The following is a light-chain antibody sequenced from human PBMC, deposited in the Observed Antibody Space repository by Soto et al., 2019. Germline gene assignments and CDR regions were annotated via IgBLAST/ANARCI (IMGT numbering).Light chain of an antibody. J-gene: IGLJ3*02. V-gene: IGLV1-44*01. CDR1: SSNIGSHT. CDR3: AAWDGSLNVWV. CDR2: TNN. Sequence: QSVLTQPPSASGTRGQRVIISCSGGSSNIGSHTVNWYQQLPGTAPKSLIYTNNQRPSGVPDRFSGSKSGTSASLAISGLQSEDEADYYCAAWDGSLNVWVFGGGTKLTVL.